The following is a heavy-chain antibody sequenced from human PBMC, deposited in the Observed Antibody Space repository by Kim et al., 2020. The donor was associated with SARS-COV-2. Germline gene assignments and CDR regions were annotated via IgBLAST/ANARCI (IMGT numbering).Heavy chain of an antibody. J-gene: IGHJ4*02. V-gene: IGHV3-30*02. D-gene: IGHD3-10*01. CDR3: AKDIRRITMVRGAPAFDY. Sequence: KGRFTISRDDSEITLYLQMNSLRAEDTAVYYCAKDIRRITMVRGAPAFDYWGQGTLVTVSS.